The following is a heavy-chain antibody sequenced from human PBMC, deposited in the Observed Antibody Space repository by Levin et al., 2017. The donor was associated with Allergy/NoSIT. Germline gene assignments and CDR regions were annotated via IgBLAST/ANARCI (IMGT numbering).Heavy chain of an antibody. Sequence: KISCKASGGTFSSYAISWVRQAPGQGLEWMGGIIPIFGTANYAQKFRGRVTITADESTSTAYMELSSLRSEDTAVYYCARLMGSRGSGMDVWGQGTTVTVSS. J-gene: IGHJ6*02. CDR3: ARLMGSRGSGMDV. CDR2: IIPIFGTA. CDR1: GGTFSSYA. D-gene: IGHD3-10*01. V-gene: IGHV1-69*01.